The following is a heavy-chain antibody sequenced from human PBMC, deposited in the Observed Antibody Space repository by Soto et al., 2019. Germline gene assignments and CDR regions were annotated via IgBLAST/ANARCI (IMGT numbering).Heavy chain of an antibody. CDR3: ALDPGGY. J-gene: IGHJ4*02. Sequence: QVTLKESGPVLVKPTEPLTLICTVSGFSLSDPRMGVSWIRQPPGKALEWLAHIFSNDEKSYSTSLKSRLTISKDTSKSQVVLTMTNVDPVDTATYYCALDPGGYWGQGTLVTVSS. CDR1: GFSLSDPRMG. CDR2: IFSNDEK. V-gene: IGHV2-26*01. D-gene: IGHD5-18*01.